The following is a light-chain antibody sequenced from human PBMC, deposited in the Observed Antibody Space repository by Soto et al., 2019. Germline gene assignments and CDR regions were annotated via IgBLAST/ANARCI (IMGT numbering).Light chain of an antibody. J-gene: IGLJ2*01. CDR1: SSDVGGYNY. CDR3: NSYTSSSTLV. Sequence: QSGLTQPASVSGSPGQSITISCTGTSSDVGGYNYVSWYQHHPGKAPKLMLYEVHNRPSGVSNRFSGSKSGNTASLTISGLQAEDEADYYCNSYTSSSTLVFGGGTKLTVL. V-gene: IGLV2-14*01. CDR2: EVH.